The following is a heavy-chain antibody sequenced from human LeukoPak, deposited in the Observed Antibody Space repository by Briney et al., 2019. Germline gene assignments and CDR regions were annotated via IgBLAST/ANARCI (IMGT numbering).Heavy chain of an antibody. CDR1: GFTFSRYE. J-gene: IGHJ3*02. CDR3: ARPMGITGTTFAFDI. CDR2: ISSSGSTI. D-gene: IGHD1-7*01. V-gene: IGHV3-48*03. Sequence: PGRSLRLSCAASGFTFSRYEMNSVRQAPGKGLERGSYISSSGSTIYYADSVKGRFTISRDNAKNTLYLQMNSLRAEDTALYYCARPMGITGTTFAFDIWGQGTMVTVSS.